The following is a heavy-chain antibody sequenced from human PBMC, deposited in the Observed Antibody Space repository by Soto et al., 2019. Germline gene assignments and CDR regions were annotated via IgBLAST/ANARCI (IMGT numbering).Heavy chain of an antibody. J-gene: IGHJ4*02. CDR3: ARSRAVSHYYDIFTGSHPLYDFDS. Sequence: EVQLLESGGGLVQPGGSLRLSCAASGFTFSSYAMSWVRQAPGKGLEWVSAISGSGGTTYYAYSVQGRFTISRETSKNTLYLQTNSLRAEDTAVYSCARSRAVSHYYDIFTGSHPLYDFDSWGQGTLVTVSS. V-gene: IGHV3-23*01. CDR2: ISGSGGTT. CDR1: GFTFSSYA. D-gene: IGHD3-9*01.